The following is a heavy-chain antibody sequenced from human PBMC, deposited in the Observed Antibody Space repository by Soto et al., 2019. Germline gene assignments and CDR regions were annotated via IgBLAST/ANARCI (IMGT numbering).Heavy chain of an antibody. D-gene: IGHD5-12*01. V-gene: IGHV3-21*01. Sequence: SLRLSCAASGFTFSSYSMNWVRQAPGKGLEWVSSISSSSSYIYYADSLKGRFTISRDNAKNSLYLQMNSLRAEDTAVYYCARDRQGGYVYWGQGTLVTVSS. J-gene: IGHJ4*02. CDR1: GFTFSSYS. CDR2: ISSSSSYI. CDR3: ARDRQGGYVY.